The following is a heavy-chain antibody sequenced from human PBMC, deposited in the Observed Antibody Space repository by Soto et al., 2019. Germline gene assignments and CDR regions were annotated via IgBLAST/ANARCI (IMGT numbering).Heavy chain of an antibody. Sequence: SGPTLVNPTQTLTLTCSFSGFSLSTNGVAVGWIRQPPGKALEWLALIYWNDDKRYRPSLDSRLTITKDTSKNQVVLTMTNMDPVDTATYFCARGNYYYDNNDGKYWFDPWGQGTPVTVSS. V-gene: IGHV2-5*01. J-gene: IGHJ5*02. CDR1: GFSLSTNGVA. CDR2: IYWNDDK. D-gene: IGHD3-22*01. CDR3: ARGNYYYDNNDGKYWFDP.